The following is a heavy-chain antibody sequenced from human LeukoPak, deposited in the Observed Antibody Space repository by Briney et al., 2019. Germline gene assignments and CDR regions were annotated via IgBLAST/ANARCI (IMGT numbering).Heavy chain of an antibody. CDR1: VRSFSGYY. V-gene: IGHV4-34*01. Sequence: SETLSLTCAVYVRSFSGYYWTWIRQPPGKGLEWIGEINDDGSTNHNASLKSRVTMSVDTSKNQFSLKLSSVTAADTAVYYCARGYPNNMDVWGQGTTVIVSS. J-gene: IGHJ6*02. D-gene: IGHD2-8*01. CDR3: ARGYPNNMDV. CDR2: INDDGST.